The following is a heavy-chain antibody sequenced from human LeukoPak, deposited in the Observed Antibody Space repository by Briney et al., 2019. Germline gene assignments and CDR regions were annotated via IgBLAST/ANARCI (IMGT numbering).Heavy chain of an antibody. CDR3: ARDAPYCSSTSCQPTGIDY. J-gene: IGHJ4*02. Sequence: GGSLRLSCAASGFTFSSYWMSWVRQAPGKGLEWVANIKQDGSEKYYVDSVEGRFTISRDNAKNSLYLQMNSLRAEDTAVYYCARDAPYCSSTSCQPTGIDYWGQGTLVTVSS. CDR1: GFTFSSYW. CDR2: IKQDGSEK. D-gene: IGHD2-2*01. V-gene: IGHV3-7*01.